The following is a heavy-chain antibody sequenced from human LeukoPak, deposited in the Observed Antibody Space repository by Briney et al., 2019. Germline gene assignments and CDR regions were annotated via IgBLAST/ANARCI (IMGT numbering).Heavy chain of an antibody. CDR1: GDSITSYD. J-gene: IGHJ3*02. V-gene: IGHV4-59*08. D-gene: IGHD3-10*01. Sequence: SETLSLTCTVSGDSITSYDWSWIRQPPGTGLGWVGYIHHSGSTNYNPSLKSRVTISRDTSKKQFSLKLTSVTAADTAVYYCARHGGIVRGFFDAFDIWGQGTVVTVSS. CDR2: IHHSGST. CDR3: ARHGGIVRGFFDAFDI.